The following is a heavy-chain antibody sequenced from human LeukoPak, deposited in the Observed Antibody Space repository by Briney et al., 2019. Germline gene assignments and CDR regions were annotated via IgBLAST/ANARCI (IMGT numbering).Heavy chain of an antibody. V-gene: IGHV4-39*01. CDR2: IYYSGST. Sequence: AETLSLTCTVSGGSISSSSYYWGWIRQLPGKVLVWIGCIYYSGSTYYNPSLKSQVTISVDTSKNQFSQKLSSVFAADTGVYSAAILRSGYFDWLSRSPFDYWGQGTLVTVSS. CDR1: GGSISSSSYY. CDR3: AILRSGYFDWLSRSPFDY. D-gene: IGHD3-9*01. J-gene: IGHJ4*02.